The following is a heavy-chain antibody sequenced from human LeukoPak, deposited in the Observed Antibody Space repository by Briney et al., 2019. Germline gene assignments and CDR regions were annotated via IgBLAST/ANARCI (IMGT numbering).Heavy chain of an antibody. V-gene: IGHV4-59*01. CDR1: GDSFSSYY. CDR2: IYYIGST. CDR3: GKDYAFDI. J-gene: IGHJ3*02. Sequence: SETLSLTCTVSGDSFSSYYWSWIRQPPGKGLEWIGYIYYIGSTNYNPSFKSRGTILVDTSKKQFSQKLITILAADTTVYCYGKDYAFDIWGQGTMVTVSS.